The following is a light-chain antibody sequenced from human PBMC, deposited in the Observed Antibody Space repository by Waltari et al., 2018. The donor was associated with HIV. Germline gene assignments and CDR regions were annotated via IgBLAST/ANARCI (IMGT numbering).Light chain of an antibody. V-gene: IGKV1-9*01. CDR1: QDINTY. CDR3: QQYGSSQA. CDR2: AAS. Sequence: DIQLTQSPSFLSASVGDRVTITCRASQDINTYLAWYQKIPGGTPKLLIYAASTLHSGVPSRFSGSGSGTEFTLTISTLQSEDFAVYYCQQYGSSQAFGQGTKLEIK. J-gene: IGKJ2*01.